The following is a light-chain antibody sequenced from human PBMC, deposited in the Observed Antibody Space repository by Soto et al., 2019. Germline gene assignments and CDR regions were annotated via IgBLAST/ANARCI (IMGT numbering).Light chain of an antibody. CDR1: QSVSTNF. V-gene: IGKV3-20*01. CDR3: QQYRRTSWT. CDR2: GAS. Sequence: EMVLTQSPGTLSLSPGEGATLSCRASQSVSTNFFAWYQQKPGQAPRLLIYGASTRATGIPDRFSGSGSGTDVTLTISRLEPEDFALYYCQQYRRTSWTFGQGTKVDI. J-gene: IGKJ1*01.